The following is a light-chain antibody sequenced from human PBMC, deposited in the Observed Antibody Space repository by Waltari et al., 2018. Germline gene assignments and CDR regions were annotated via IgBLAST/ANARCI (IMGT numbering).Light chain of an antibody. Sequence: QSVLTPPPSVSGAPGQRVTISCTGSNANLGAGFDVQWYRQLTGTAPKVLIYGKHNRPSGVPDRFSVSTSGTSASLAITGLQADDEADYYCQSYDSSLSGWVFGGGTKLTVL. V-gene: IGLV1-40*01. CDR2: GKH. J-gene: IGLJ3*02. CDR1: NANLGAGFD. CDR3: QSYDSSLSGWV.